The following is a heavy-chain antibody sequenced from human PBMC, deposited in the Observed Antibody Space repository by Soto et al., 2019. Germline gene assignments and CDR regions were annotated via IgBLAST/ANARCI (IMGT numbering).Heavy chain of an antibody. J-gene: IGHJ3*02. CDR2: YSGFT. V-gene: IGHV4-59*01. D-gene: IGHD6-19*01. CDR1: GGSITTYQ. Sequence: SETLSLTCTVSGGSITTYQWSWIRQPPGKGLEWIGGYSGFTDYNPSLESRATISVDHSKNQFSLTLRSVTAADSAVYYCARGIAVAHGAFDIWGQGTMVTVSS. CDR3: ARGIAVAHGAFDI.